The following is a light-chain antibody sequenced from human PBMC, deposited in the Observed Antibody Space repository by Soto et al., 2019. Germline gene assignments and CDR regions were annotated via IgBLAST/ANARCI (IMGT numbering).Light chain of an antibody. Sequence: EIVLTQSLSTLSFSSFERVTLSCRASQSVSNYLAWYQQKPGQAPRLLVYDASIRATDIPARFSGSGSGTDFTLTISSLEPQDSAVYYCQQRNMWPITFGQGTRLEIK. V-gene: IGKV3-11*01. J-gene: IGKJ5*01. CDR2: DAS. CDR1: QSVSNY. CDR3: QQRNMWPIT.